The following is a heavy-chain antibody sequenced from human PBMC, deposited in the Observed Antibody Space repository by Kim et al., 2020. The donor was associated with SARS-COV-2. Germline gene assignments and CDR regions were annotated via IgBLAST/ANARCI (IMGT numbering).Heavy chain of an antibody. V-gene: IGHV4-61*01. CDR1: GGSVSSGSYY. J-gene: IGHJ3*02. D-gene: IGHD3-16*01. Sequence: SETLSLTCTVSGGSVSSGSYYWSWIRQPPGKGLEWIGYIYYSGSTNYNPSLKSRVTISVDTSKNQFSLKLSSVTAADTAVYYCAREEGAESPAFDIWGQGTMVTVSS. CDR3: AREEGAESPAFDI. CDR2: IYYSGST.